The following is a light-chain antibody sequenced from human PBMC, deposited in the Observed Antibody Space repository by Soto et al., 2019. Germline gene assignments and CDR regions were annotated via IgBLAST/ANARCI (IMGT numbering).Light chain of an antibody. V-gene: IGLV1-47*01. CDR3: AAWDDSLRGVV. CDR2: RDN. J-gene: IGLJ2*01. Sequence: QSVLTQPPSASATPGQRVTISCSGSTSNIEKFYVYWYQQLPGTAPKLLVYRDNQRPSGVPDRFSGSKSGTSASLAISGLRSDDVADYYCAAWDDSLRGVVFGGGTKLTVL. CDR1: TSNIEKFY.